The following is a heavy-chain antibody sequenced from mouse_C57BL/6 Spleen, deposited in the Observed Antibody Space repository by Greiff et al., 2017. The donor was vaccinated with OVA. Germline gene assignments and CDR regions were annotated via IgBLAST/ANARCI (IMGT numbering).Heavy chain of an antibody. CDR3: ARGGGAPRGAMGC. V-gene: IGHV1-85*01. D-gene: IGHD1-1*02. Sequence: VQLQQSGPELVKPGASVKLSCKASGYTFTSYDINWVKQRPGQGLEWIGWIYPRDGSTKYNEKFKGKATLTVDTSSSTAYMELHSLRSEDSAVYFCARGGGAPRGAMGCWGKGATVTVSS. J-gene: IGHJ1*03. CDR2: IYPRDGST. CDR1: GYTFTSYD.